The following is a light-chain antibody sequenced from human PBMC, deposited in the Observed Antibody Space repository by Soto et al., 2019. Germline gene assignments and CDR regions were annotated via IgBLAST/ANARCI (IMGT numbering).Light chain of an antibody. CDR3: QQYNHWTSIT. CDR2: GAS. CDR1: QSIRTN. J-gene: IGKJ5*01. V-gene: IGKV3-15*01. Sequence: EIVMTQAPATVSVSPGERAMLSCSASQSIRTNVAWYQQRPGQAPRLLIYGASTRATDIPARFSGSGSGTEFTLTISSLQSEDFAIYYCQQYNHWTSITFGQGTRLEF.